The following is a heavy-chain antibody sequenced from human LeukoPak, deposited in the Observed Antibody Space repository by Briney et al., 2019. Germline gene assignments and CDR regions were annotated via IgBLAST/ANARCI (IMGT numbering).Heavy chain of an antibody. D-gene: IGHD2-2*01. CDR2: INHSGST. CDR3: ARGHGDIVVVPAAISGLGSSYYFDY. V-gene: IGHV4-34*01. CDR1: GGSISSYY. J-gene: IGHJ4*02. Sequence: SETLSLTCTVSGGSISSYYWSWIRQPPGKGLEWIGEINHSGSTNYNPSLKSRVTISVDTSKNQFSLKLSSVTAADTAVYYCARGHGDIVVVPAAISGLGSSYYFDYWGQGTLVTVSS.